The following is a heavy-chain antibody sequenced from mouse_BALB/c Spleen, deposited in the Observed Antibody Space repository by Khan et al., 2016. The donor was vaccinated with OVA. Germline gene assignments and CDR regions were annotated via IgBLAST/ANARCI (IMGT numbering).Heavy chain of an antibody. Sequence: EVKLVESGGDLVKPGGSLKLSCAASGFTFSSYSMSWVRQTPDKRLEWVATISSGGDYTYYPDNVKGRFTISRDNAKNTLYLQMSSLKSEATSMYFCASHLTGSFAYWGQGTLVTVSA. D-gene: IGHD4-1*01. V-gene: IGHV5-6*01. CDR2: ISSGGDYT. CDR3: ASHLTGSFAY. J-gene: IGHJ3*01. CDR1: GFTFSSYS.